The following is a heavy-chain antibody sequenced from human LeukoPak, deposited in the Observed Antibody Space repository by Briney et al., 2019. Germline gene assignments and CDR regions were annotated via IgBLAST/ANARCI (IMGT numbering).Heavy chain of an antibody. J-gene: IGHJ6*04. V-gene: IGHV3-11*06. D-gene: IGHD3-10*02. CDR1: GFTFSNAW. CDR2: ISASGTLT. Sequence: GGSLRLSCAASGFTFSNAWMSWVRQAPGKGLEWISYISASGTLTHYADSAEGRFTISRDNAKNSLYLQMNSLRAEDTAVYYCAELGITMIGGVWGKGTTVTISS. CDR3: AELGITMIGGV.